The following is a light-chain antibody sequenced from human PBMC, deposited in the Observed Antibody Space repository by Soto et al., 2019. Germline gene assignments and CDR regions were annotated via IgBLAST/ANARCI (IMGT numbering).Light chain of an antibody. J-gene: IGKJ2*01. Sequence: DIQMTQSPSSVSASVGDRVTITCRASQGINNWLAWYQEKPGKAPKLLIYSATTLQTGVSSRFSGSRSGPEFTLTISSLQPEDFATYYCNQLNSYPYTFAQGTKVDIK. CDR3: NQLNSYPYT. CDR2: SAT. V-gene: IGKV1-12*01. CDR1: QGINNW.